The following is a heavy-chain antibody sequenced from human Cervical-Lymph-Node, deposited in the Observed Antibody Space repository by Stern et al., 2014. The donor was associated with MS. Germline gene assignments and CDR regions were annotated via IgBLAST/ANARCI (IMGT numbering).Heavy chain of an antibody. CDR3: ARAVRELGT. CDR1: GFTFSNYW. V-gene: IGHV3-7*01. CDR2: IKTYGSEK. Sequence: VQLVPSGGGLVQPGESLRLSCAVSGFTFSNYWMTWVRQAPGKGLEWVASIKTYGSEKSYLGSVKRRFTISRDNAKNSLYLQMNSLRAEDTAVYYCARAVRELGTWGQGTLVTVSS. D-gene: IGHD1-7*01. J-gene: IGHJ5*02.